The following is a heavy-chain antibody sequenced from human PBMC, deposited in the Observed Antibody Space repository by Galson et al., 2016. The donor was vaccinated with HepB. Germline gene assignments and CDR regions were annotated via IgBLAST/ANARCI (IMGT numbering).Heavy chain of an antibody. V-gene: IGHV4-61*02. CDR2: ISTSGTT. J-gene: IGHJ4*02. Sequence: TLSLTCTVSGGSITSGTKYWTWIRQPAGKGLEWIGGISTSGTTNYNPSLRSRVTISVDTSKTQLSLKLRSVTASDTAMYDCATMPDSWDQGTLVTVSS. CDR1: GGSITSGTKY. CDR3: ATMPDS. D-gene: IGHD2-2*01.